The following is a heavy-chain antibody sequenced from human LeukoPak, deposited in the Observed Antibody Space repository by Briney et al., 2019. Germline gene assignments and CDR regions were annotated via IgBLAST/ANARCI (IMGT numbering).Heavy chain of an antibody. D-gene: IGHD2-2*01. CDR3: ARDLGFEVPAAMAYYYYYMDV. CDR1: GYTFTGYY. V-gene: IGHV1-2*06. CDR2: INPNSGGT. Sequence: GASVKVSCKASGYTFTGYYMHWVRQAPGQWLEWMGRINPNSGGTNYAQKFQGRVTMTRDTSISTAYMELSRLRSDDTAVYYCARDLGFEVPAAMAYYYYYMDVWGKGTTVTVSS. J-gene: IGHJ6*03.